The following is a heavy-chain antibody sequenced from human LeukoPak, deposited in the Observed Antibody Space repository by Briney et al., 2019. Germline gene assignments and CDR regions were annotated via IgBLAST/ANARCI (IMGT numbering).Heavy chain of an antibody. J-gene: IGHJ4*02. CDR2: INHSGSA. CDR3: ARGKEAAAGGGSIDY. V-gene: IGHV4-34*01. Sequence: SETLSLTCAVYGGSFSGYYWSWIRQPPGKGLEWIGEINHSGSANYNPSLKSRVTISVDTSKNQFSLKLSSVTAADTAVYYCARGKEAAAGGGSIDYWGQGTLVTVSS. D-gene: IGHD6-13*01. CDR1: GGSFSGYY.